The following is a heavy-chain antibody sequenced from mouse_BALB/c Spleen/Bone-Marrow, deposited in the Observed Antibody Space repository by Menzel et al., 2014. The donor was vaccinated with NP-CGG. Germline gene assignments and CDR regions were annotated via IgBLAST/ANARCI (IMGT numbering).Heavy chain of an antibody. D-gene: IGHD3-2*01. CDR2: INPYSKGT. V-gene: IGHV1-14*01. CDR1: GYTFTSYV. Sequence: EGQEKKGGEERVQPGASVKMSCKASGYTFTSYVMHWVKQKPGQGLEWIGYINPYSKGTTYNEKFKGKATLTSDKSSSTAYMELSSQTSEDYAVYYCAIPRQLGLPNYCDYWGQGTTLTVSS. CDR3: AIPRQLGLPNYCDY. J-gene: IGHJ2*01.